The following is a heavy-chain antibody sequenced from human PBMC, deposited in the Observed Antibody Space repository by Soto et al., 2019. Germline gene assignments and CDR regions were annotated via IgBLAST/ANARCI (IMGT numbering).Heavy chain of an antibody. CDR1: GFTFSSYG. CDR3: ARDGGGLVYFDY. Sequence: QVQLVESGGGVVQPGRSLRLSCAASGFTFSSYGMHWVRQRPGKGLEWVALIWYDGSNKYYGDSVKGRFTISRDNSKNALDLQMNSLSAEDTAVYYCARDGGGLVYFDYGGQGALVTVSS. V-gene: IGHV3-33*01. J-gene: IGHJ4*02. D-gene: IGHD2-15*01. CDR2: IWYDGSNK.